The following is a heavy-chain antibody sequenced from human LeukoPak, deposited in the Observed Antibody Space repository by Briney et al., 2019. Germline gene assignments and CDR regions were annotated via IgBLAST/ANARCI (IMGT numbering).Heavy chain of an antibody. Sequence: SETLSLTRAVYGGSFSGYYWSWIRQPPGKGLEWIGEINHSGSTNYNPSLKSRVTISVDTSKNQFSLKLSSVTAADTAVYYCASPIAARRHAFDIWGQGTMVTVSS. J-gene: IGHJ3*02. CDR1: GGSFSGYY. CDR2: INHSGST. CDR3: ASPIAARRHAFDI. D-gene: IGHD6-6*01. V-gene: IGHV4-34*01.